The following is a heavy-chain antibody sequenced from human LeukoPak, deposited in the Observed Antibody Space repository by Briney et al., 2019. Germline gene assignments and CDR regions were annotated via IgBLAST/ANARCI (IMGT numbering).Heavy chain of an antibody. Sequence: PGGSLRLSCAASGFTFSSYWMGWVRQAPGKGLEWVGNIKQDGSEKYYVDSVKGRFTISRDNAKNSLYLQMNSLTAEDTAVYFCARAHSYTFDPWGQGTLVTVSS. CDR2: IKQDGSEK. J-gene: IGHJ5*02. CDR3: ARAHSYTFDP. D-gene: IGHD2-2*02. V-gene: IGHV3-7*04. CDR1: GFTFSSYW.